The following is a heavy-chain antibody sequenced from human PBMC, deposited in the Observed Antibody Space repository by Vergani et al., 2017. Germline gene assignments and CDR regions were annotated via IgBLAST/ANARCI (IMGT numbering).Heavy chain of an antibody. J-gene: IGHJ1*01. CDR2: IKRDGTET. CDR1: GFTFTAHG. V-gene: IGHV3-7*01. D-gene: IGHD2-15*01. CDR3: ARISGGSAPYLHY. Sequence: EVQLLESGGDLVQPGGSLRLSCAASGFTFTAHGLNWVRQAPGKGLEWVASIKRDGTETFYVDSVKGRFTISRDNAKTTLYLQMNSLRDEDRGVYYCARISGGSAPYLHYWGQGTLVTVAS.